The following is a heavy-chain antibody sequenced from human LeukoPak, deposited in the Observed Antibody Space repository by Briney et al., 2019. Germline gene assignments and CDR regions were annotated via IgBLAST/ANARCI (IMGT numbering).Heavy chain of an antibody. J-gene: IGHJ4*02. CDR2: IIPILGIA. Sequence: ASVKVSCKASGGTFSSYAISWVRHAPGQGLEWMGRIIPILGIANYAQKFQGRVTITSVKSTSTASMELSSLRSDDTALSYCASAGRSVFAYFDYWGQGTLVTVSS. CDR1: GGTFSSYA. CDR3: ASAGRSVFAYFDY. D-gene: IGHD6-13*01. V-gene: IGHV1-69*04.